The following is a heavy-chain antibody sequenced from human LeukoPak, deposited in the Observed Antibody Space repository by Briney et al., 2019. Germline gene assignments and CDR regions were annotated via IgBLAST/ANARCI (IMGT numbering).Heavy chain of an antibody. CDR3: ARGEYYYDGGY. Sequence: PGGSLRLSCAVSGFTISNYGMSWVRQAPGKGLEWVANIKEDGSEKNYVDSVKGRFTISRDNAKNSLYLQMNSLRAEDTAVYYCARGEYYYDGGYWGQGTLVTVSS. D-gene: IGHD3-22*01. J-gene: IGHJ4*02. V-gene: IGHV3-7*05. CDR2: IKEDGSEK. CDR1: GFTISNYG.